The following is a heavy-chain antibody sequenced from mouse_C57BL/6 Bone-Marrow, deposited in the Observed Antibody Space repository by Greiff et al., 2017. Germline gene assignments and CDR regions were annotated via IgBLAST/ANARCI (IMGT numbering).Heavy chain of an antibody. CDR2: IDPENGDT. CDR3: TDPIYDGYYFDI. Sequence: EVKLVESGAELVRPGASVKLSCTASGFNIKDDYMHWVKQRPEQGLEWIGWIDPENGDTEYASKFQGKATITADTSSNTAYLQLSSLTSEDTAVYYCTDPIYDGYYFDIWGRGTTVTVSS. V-gene: IGHV14-4*01. CDR1: GFNIKDDY. J-gene: IGHJ1*03. D-gene: IGHD2-3*01.